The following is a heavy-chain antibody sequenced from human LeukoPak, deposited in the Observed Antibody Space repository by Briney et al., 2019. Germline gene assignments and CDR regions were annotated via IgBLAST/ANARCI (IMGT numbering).Heavy chain of an antibody. CDR1: GGTFTIYA. CDR2: IIPIFGTA. V-gene: IGHV1-69*05. CDR3: ASCSHYYYDSSGYYPPNLFDY. Sequence: SVKVCCKASGGTFTIYAISWVRQAPGPGLEWMGGIIPIFGTANYAQKFQGRVTITTDESTSTAYMELSSLRSEDTAVYYCASCSHYYYDSSGYYPPNLFDYWGQGTLVTVSS. J-gene: IGHJ4*02. D-gene: IGHD3-22*01.